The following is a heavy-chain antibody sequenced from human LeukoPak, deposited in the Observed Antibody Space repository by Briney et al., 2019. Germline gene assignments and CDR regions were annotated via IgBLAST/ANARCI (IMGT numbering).Heavy chain of an antibody. V-gene: IGHV1-3*01. CDR2: INAGNGNT. D-gene: IGHD1-26*01. Sequence: GASVKVSCKASGYTSTKYAIHWVRQAPGQRLEWMGWINAGNGNTMYSQKFQGRVTINRDTSATTAYMELSSLRSEDTAVYYCARAPGSGSYSVFDYWGQGTLVTVSS. J-gene: IGHJ4*02. CDR1: GYTSTKYA. CDR3: ARAPGSGSYSVFDY.